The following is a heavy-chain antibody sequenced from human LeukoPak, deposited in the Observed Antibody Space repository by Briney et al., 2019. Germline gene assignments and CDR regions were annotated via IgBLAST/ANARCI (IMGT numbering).Heavy chain of an antibody. CDR2: ISGSGETT. V-gene: IGHV3-23*01. CDR1: GFTFSSXX. Sequence: XSGFTFSSXXXXXVRQAPGKGXXXXSXISGSGETTYYADSVKGGFIISRDKSKNILYLQMNSLRAEDTAVYYCAKVIGIFGVVGDAFDIWGQGTMVTVSS. D-gene: IGHD3-3*01. J-gene: IGHJ3*02. CDR3: AKVIGIFGVVGDAFDI.